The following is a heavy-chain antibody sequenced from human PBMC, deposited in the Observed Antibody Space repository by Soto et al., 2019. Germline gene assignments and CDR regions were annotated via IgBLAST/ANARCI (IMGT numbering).Heavy chain of an antibody. Sequence: ASVKVSCKASGYTFTSYRITWLRQAPGQGLEWMGWISPDNGHTNYAQNLQGRVAMTTDTSTGTAYMELRSLRSDDTAVYYCARYKTSNSWSGAGMDVWGQGTTVTVSS. D-gene: IGHD6-13*01. V-gene: IGHV1-18*04. CDR1: GYTFTSYR. J-gene: IGHJ6*02. CDR3: ARYKTSNSWSGAGMDV. CDR2: ISPDNGHT.